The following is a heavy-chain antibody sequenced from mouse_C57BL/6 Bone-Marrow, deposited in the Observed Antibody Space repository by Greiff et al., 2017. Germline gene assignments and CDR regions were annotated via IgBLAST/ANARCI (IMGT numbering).Heavy chain of an antibody. Sequence: EVNLVESGGGLVQPKGSLKLSCAASGFSFNTYAMNWVRQAPGKGLEWVARIRSKSNNYATYYADSVKDRFTISRDDSESMLYLQMNNLKTEDTAMYYCVRHGGGYSTGDFDVWGTGTTVTVSS. CDR1: GFSFNTYA. CDR3: VRHGGGYSTGDFDV. V-gene: IGHV10-1*01. J-gene: IGHJ1*03. CDR2: IRSKSNNYAT. D-gene: IGHD3-2*02.